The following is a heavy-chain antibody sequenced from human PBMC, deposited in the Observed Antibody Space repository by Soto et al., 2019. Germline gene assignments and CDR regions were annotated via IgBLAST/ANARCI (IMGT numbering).Heavy chain of an antibody. Sequence: ASETLSLTCTVSGGSISSYYWSWIRQPPGRGLEWIGYIYYSGSTNYNPSLKSRVTISVDTSKNQFSLKLSSVTAADTAVYYCARRDCSGGSCYWDNWFDHWGQGTLVTVS. CDR3: ARRDCSGGSCYWDNWFDH. CDR2: IYYSGST. CDR1: GGSISSYY. D-gene: IGHD2-15*01. V-gene: IGHV4-59*08. J-gene: IGHJ5*02.